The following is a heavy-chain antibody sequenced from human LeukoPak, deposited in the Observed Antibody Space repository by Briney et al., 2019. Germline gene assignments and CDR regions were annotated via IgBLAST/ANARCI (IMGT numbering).Heavy chain of an antibody. CDR1: GGSISSGSFY. J-gene: IGHJ4*02. CDR3: ARTIANHFDY. V-gene: IGHV4-31*03. D-gene: IGHD4/OR15-4a*01. CDR2: IYHSGST. Sequence: SQTLSLTCTVSGGSISSGSFYWSWIHQHPGKGLEWIGYIYHSGSTYYNPSLKSRVTISLDTSKNQFSLKLSSVTAADTAVFYCARTIANHFDYWGQGTLVTVSS.